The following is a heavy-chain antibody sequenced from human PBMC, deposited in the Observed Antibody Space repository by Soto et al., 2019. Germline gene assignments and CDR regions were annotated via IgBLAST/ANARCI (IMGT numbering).Heavy chain of an antibody. Sequence: PSETLSLTCTVSGGSISSYYWSWIRQPPGKGLEWIGYIYYSGSTNYNPSLKSRVTISVDTSKNQFSLKLSSVTAADTAVYYCASISLDGDFNFDYWGQGTLVTVSS. CDR3: ASISLDGDFNFDY. V-gene: IGHV4-59*01. CDR1: GGSISSYY. J-gene: IGHJ4*02. CDR2: IYYSGST. D-gene: IGHD4-17*01.